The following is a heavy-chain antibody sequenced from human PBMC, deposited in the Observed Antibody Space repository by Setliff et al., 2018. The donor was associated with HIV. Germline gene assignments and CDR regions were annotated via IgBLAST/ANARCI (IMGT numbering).Heavy chain of an antibody. V-gene: IGHV1-2*02. Sequence: ASVKVSCKSSGYTFIDYFMHWVRQAPGQGLEWMGWISPNNGDTNIPQRFRGRVTMTRDTSINTAYMELSGLRSDDTAVYYCASGRGGRWLQFKYYYYYYMDVWGKGTTVTVSS. CDR3: ASGRGGRWLQFKYYYYYYMDV. CDR1: GYTFIDYF. J-gene: IGHJ6*03. D-gene: IGHD5-12*01. CDR2: ISPNNGDT.